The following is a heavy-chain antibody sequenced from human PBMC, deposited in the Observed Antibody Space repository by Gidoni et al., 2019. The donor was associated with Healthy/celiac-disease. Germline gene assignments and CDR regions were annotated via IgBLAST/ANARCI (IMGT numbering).Heavy chain of an antibody. Sequence: QVQLQASGPGLVKPSQTLSLTCTVSGGSISSGGYYWSWIRQHPGKGLEWIGYIYYSGSTYYNPSLKSRVTISVDTSKNQFSLKLSSVTAADTAVYYCAREGTAMVNLGAYAFDIWGQGTMVTVSS. J-gene: IGHJ3*02. CDR2: IYYSGST. CDR3: AREGTAMVNLGAYAFDI. D-gene: IGHD5-18*01. CDR1: GGSISSGGYY. V-gene: IGHV4-31*03.